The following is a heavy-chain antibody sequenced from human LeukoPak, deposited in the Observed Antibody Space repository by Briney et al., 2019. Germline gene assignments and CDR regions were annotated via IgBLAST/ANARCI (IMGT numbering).Heavy chain of an antibody. CDR2: IYYSGST. Sequence: PSETLSLTCTVSGGSISSYYWSWIRQPPGKGLEWIGYIYYSGSTNYNPSLKSRVTISVDTSKNQFSLKLSSVTAADTAVYYCARGLTTYDSSGYYFDYWGQGTLVTVSS. D-gene: IGHD3-22*01. V-gene: IGHV4-59*01. CDR3: ARGLTTYDSSGYYFDY. CDR1: GGSISSYY. J-gene: IGHJ4*02.